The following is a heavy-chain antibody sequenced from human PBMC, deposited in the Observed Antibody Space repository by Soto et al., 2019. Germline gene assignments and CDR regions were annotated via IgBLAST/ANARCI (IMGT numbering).Heavy chain of an antibody. Sequence: ASVKVSCKASGGTFSSYAISWVRQAPGQGLEWMGGIIPIIGTANYAQKFQGRVTITADKSTSTAYMELSSLRSEDTAVYYCASSIKNIVVVVAATRSYYYGMDVWGQGTTVTVSS. CDR1: GGTFSSYA. CDR3: ASSIKNIVVVVAATRSYYYGMDV. V-gene: IGHV1-69*06. CDR2: IIPIIGTA. D-gene: IGHD2-15*01. J-gene: IGHJ6*02.